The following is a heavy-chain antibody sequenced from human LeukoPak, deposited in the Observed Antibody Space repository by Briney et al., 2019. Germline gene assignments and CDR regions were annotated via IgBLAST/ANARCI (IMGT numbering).Heavy chain of an antibody. CDR3: TRDRDIVALPVDY. D-gene: IGHD5-12*01. J-gene: IGHJ4*02. Sequence: GGSLRLSCAASGFTFSGSAMHWVRQASGKGLEWVGRIRSEANSYATAYAASVKGRFTISRDDSKSIAYLQMNSLKTEDTAVYYCTRDRDIVALPVDYWGQGTLVTVSS. CDR2: IRSEANSYAT. V-gene: IGHV3-73*01. CDR1: GFTFSGSA.